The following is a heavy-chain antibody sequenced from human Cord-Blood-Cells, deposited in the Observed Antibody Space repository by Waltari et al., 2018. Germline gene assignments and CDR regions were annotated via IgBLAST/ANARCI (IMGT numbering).Heavy chain of an antibody. D-gene: IGHD4-17*01. Sequence: AATGFPFRNAWMRWVRHAPGKGLERVGRIKSKTDGGTTDYAGPLKGRFTISREDSKNARYLRMMSLKTGETVVYYCTTLGNDNVDYRDANGMWGPGTMVTVSP. J-gene: IGHJ3*02. CDR3: TTLGNDNVDYRDANGM. V-gene: IGHV3-15*05. CDR2: IKSKTDGGTT. CDR1: GFPFRNAW.